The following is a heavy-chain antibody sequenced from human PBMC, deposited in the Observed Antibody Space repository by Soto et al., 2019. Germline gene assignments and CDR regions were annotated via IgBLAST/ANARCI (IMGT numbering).Heavy chain of an antibody. Sequence: QVQLVESGGGVVQPGRSLRLSCAVSGFTFTSSGMHWVRQAPGKGLEWVAVISYDGSNEYYADSVKARFIISRDNSKNTLYLQMNSLRVEDTAVYFCAKIGGFGESYDYWGQGILVTVSS. CDR3: AKIGGFGESYDY. V-gene: IGHV3-30*18. J-gene: IGHJ4*02. CDR2: ISYDGSNE. D-gene: IGHD3-10*01. CDR1: GFTFTSSG.